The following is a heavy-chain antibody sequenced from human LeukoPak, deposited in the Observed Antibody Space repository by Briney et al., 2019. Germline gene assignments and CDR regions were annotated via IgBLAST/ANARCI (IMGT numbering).Heavy chain of an antibody. Sequence: SQTLSLTCAVSGGSISSGGYSWSWIRQPPGKGLEWIGYIYHSGSTYYNPSLKSRVTISVDRSKNQFSLKLNSVTAADTAVYYCACSSTSPTMDLWGQGTTVTVSS. CDR1: GGSISSGGYS. CDR3: ACSSTSPTMDL. V-gene: IGHV4-30-2*01. J-gene: IGHJ6*02. D-gene: IGHD2-2*01. CDR2: IYHSGST.